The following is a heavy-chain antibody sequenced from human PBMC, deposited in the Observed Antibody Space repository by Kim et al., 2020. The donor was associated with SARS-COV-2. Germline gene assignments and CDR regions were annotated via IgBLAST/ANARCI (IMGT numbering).Heavy chain of an antibody. CDR2: ISYDGSNK. CDR1: GFTFSSYA. J-gene: IGHJ4*02. CDR3: ARDKLGGDQKQYYFDY. Sequence: GGSLRLSCAASGFTFSSYAMHWVRQAPGKGLEWVAVISYDGSNKYYVDSVKGRFTISRDNSKNTLYLQMNSLRAEDTAVYYCARDKLGGDQKQYYFDYWGQGTLVTVSS. D-gene: IGHD4-17*01. V-gene: IGHV3-30*04.